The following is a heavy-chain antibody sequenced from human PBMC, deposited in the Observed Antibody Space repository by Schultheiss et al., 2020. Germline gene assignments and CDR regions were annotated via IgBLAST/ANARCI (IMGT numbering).Heavy chain of an antibody. CDR1: GFTFSSYS. Sequence: GGSLRLSCAASGFTFSSYSMNWVRQAPGKGLEWVSSISSSSSYIYYADSVKGRFTISRDNSKNTLYLQMNSLRAEDTAVYYCARSPRRSSWPQQGGMDVWGQGTTVTVSS. CDR2: ISSSSSYI. V-gene: IGHV3-21*04. CDR3: ARSPRRSSWPQQGGMDV. J-gene: IGHJ6*02. D-gene: IGHD6-13*01.